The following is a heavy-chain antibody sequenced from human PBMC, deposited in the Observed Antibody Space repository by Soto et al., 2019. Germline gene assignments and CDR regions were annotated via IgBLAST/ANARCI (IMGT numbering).Heavy chain of an antibody. D-gene: IGHD3-3*01. J-gene: IGHJ6*03. CDR3: ARDITIFGWVIMPHVYYYYMDV. CDR2: ISAYNGNT. Sequence: ASVKVSWKASGYTFTSYGISWVRQAPGQGLEWMGWISAYNGNTNYAQKLQGRVTMTTDTSTSTAYMELRSLRSDDTAVYYCARDITIFGWVIMPHVYYYYMDVWGKRTTVTGSS. V-gene: IGHV1-18*01. CDR1: GYTFTSYG.